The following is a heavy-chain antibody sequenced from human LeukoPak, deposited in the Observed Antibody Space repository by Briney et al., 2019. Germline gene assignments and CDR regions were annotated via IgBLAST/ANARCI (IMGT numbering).Heavy chain of an antibody. CDR1: GGSFSGYY. Sequence: PSETLSLTCAVYGGSFSGYYWSWIRQPPGKGLEWIGEINHSGSTNYNPSLKSRVTISVDTSKNQFSLKLSSVTAADTAVYYCARTSRPGRNFGVDYWGQGTLVTVSS. CDR3: ARTSRPGRNFGVDY. V-gene: IGHV4-34*01. CDR2: INHSGST. D-gene: IGHD3-3*01. J-gene: IGHJ4*02.